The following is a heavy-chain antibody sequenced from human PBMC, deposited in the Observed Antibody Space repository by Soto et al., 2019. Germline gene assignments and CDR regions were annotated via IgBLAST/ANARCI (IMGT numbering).Heavy chain of an antibody. J-gene: IGHJ5*02. CDR2: IYYTGNT. CDR3: GRYCTNTKCRGGYYLDL. Sequence: QVQLQESGPGLVKPSQTLSLTCTVSGGSVSSGSYYWSWIRQHPGRGLEWIGYIYYTGNTYYNPSLKSRLAISVDTSKNQFSLKLTSVTAADTAVYYCGRYCTNTKCRGGYYLDLWGQGTLLTVSS. CDR1: GGSVSSGSYY. V-gene: IGHV4-31*03. D-gene: IGHD2-8*01.